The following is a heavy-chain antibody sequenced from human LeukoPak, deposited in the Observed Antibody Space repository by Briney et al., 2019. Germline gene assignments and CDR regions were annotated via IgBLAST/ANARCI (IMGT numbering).Heavy chain of an antibody. CDR2: ISSSSSYI. J-gene: IGHJ4*02. V-gene: IGHV3-21*01. D-gene: IGHD6-13*01. Sequence: GGSLRLSCAASGFTFSSYSMNWVRQAPGKGLEWVSAISSSSSYIYYADSVKGRFTISRDNAKNSLYLRMNSLRAEDTAVYYCARDSQHGDYWGQGTLVTVSS. CDR1: GFTFSSYS. CDR3: ARDSQHGDY.